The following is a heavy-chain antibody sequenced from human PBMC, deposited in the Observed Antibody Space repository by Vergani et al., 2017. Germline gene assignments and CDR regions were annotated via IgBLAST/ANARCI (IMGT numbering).Heavy chain of an antibody. CDR2: IIPILGIA. J-gene: IGHJ4*02. V-gene: IGHV1-69*09. D-gene: IGHD4-17*01. CDR3: AREHYGELDY. Sequence: QVQLVQSGAEVKKPGASVKVSCKASGYTFTGYYMHWVRQAPGQGLEWMGRIIPILGIANYAQKFQGRVTITADKSTSTAYMELSSLRSEDTAVYHCAREHYGELDYWGQGTLVTVSS. CDR1: GYTFTGYY.